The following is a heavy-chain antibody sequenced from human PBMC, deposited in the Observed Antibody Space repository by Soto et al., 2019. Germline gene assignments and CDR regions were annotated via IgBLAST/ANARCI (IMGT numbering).Heavy chain of an antibody. Sequence: SETLSLTCTVSGGSISSYYWSWIRQPPGKGLEWIGYIYYSGSTNYNPSLKSRVTISVDTSKNQFSLKLSSVTAADTAVYYCAGVYAPGSYYYYYYMDVWGKGTTVTVSS. J-gene: IGHJ6*03. D-gene: IGHD3-10*01. V-gene: IGHV4-59*01. CDR2: IYYSGST. CDR1: GGSISSYY. CDR3: AGVYAPGSYYYYYYMDV.